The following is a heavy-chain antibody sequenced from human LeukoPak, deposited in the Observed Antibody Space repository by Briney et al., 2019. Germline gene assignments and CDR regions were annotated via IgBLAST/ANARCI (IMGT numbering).Heavy chain of an antibody. J-gene: IGHJ6*03. V-gene: IGHV3-9*01. CDR1: GFTFDDYA. Sequence: PGGSLRLSCAASGFTFDDYAMHWVRQAPGKGLEWVSGISWNSGSIGYADSVKGRFTISRDNAKNSLYLQMNSLRAEDTALYYCAKVGYYYYYMDVWGKGTTVTISS. CDR2: ISWNSGSI. D-gene: IGHD1-26*01. CDR3: AKVGYYYYYMDV.